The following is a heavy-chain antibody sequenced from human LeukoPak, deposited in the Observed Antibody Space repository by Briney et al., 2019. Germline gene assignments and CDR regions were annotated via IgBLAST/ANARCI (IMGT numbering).Heavy chain of an antibody. D-gene: IGHD3-16*01. J-gene: IGHJ3*02. CDR2: MNPNSGNT. CDR3: ARDGGNDAFDI. Sequence: ASVTVSFKASGYTFTSYDINWVRQATGQGLEWMGWMNPNSGNTGYAQKFHGRVTITRNTSISTAYMELSSLRSEDTAVYYCARDGGNDAFDIWGQGTMVTVSS. CDR1: GYTFTSYD. V-gene: IGHV1-8*03.